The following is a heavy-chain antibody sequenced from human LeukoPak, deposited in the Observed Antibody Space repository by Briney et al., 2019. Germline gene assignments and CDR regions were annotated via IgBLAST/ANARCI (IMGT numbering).Heavy chain of an antibody. D-gene: IGHD6-6*01. CDR2: VYYTGGT. CDR3: VSNSSSSPWFDP. J-gene: IGHJ5*02. Sequence: SETLSLTCTVSGGSISSYTHYWGWIRQPPGQGLEWIATVYYTGGTYYNPSLKSRVTISIDTSRNHFSLKLTSVIAADTAMYYCVSNSSSSPWFDPWGQGTLVTVSS. CDR1: GGSISSYTHY. V-gene: IGHV4-39*02.